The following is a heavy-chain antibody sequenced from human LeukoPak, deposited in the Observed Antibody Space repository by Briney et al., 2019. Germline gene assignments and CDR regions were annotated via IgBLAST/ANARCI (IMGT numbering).Heavy chain of an antibody. CDR1: GFSFSNAW. J-gene: IGHJ4*02. Sequence: GGSLRLSCAASGFSFSNAWMSWVRQAPGKGLELAGRIKSETEGGTADYAAPVKGRFTISRDDSQNTLYLQMSSLKTEDTALYYCTTGGGTSDFWGQGTLVTVSS. D-gene: IGHD1-1*01. V-gene: IGHV3-15*01. CDR3: TTGGGTSDF. CDR2: IKSETEGGTA.